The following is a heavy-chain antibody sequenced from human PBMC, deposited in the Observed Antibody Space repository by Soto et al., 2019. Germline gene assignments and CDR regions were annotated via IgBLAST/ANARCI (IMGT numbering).Heavy chain of an antibody. Sequence: EVQLVESGGGLVQPGRSLRLSCAAAGFTCDDYAMHGVRKAPGKGLEWVSGISWNSGSIGYADSVKGRFTISRDNAKNSLYLQMNSLRAEDTALYYCAKDISAVAGTGSGWFDPWGQGTLVTVSS. V-gene: IGHV3-9*01. D-gene: IGHD6-19*01. CDR1: GFTCDDYA. CDR2: ISWNSGSI. J-gene: IGHJ5*02. CDR3: AKDISAVAGTGSGWFDP.